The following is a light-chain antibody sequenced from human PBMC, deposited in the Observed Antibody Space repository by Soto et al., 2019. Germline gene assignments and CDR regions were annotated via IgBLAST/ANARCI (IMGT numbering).Light chain of an antibody. CDR2: SND. Sequence: QSVLAQPPSASGTPGQRVTISCSGSNSNIGRNDVTWYQQVPGTAPQCLIYSNDQRPSGVPDRISGSRSGTSASLAISGLQSGDEAEYYCAAWDDTLRDRVFGGGTKVTVL. V-gene: IGLV1-44*01. CDR3: AAWDDTLRDRV. CDR1: NSNIGRND. J-gene: IGLJ2*01.